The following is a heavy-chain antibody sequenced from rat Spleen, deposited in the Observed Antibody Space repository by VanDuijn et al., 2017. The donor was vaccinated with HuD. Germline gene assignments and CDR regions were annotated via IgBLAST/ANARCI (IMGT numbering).Heavy chain of an antibody. CDR1: GFTFSNYD. D-gene: IGHD1-5*01. CDR2: IKYEDFTP. Sequence: EVQLVESGGGLVQPGRSLKLSCAASGFTFSNYDMAWVRQAPTKGLEWVASIKYEDFTPYYRDSVMGRFTISRDDGESTLYLQMNSLRSEDTATYYCVRLYNNHGYWYFDFWVPGTMVTVSS. V-gene: IGHV5-22*01. CDR3: VRLYNNHGYWYFDF. J-gene: IGHJ1*01.